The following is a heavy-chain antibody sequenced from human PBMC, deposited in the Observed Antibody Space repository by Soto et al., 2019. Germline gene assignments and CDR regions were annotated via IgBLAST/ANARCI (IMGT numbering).Heavy chain of an antibody. Sequence: PGGSLRLSCAVSGFSFSNYWMSWVRQAPGKGLEWVANINPDGSVEYYADSLEGRFTISRDNARNSLYLQMNSLGAEDTAVYYCVTDYRAYWGRGALVTVSS. CDR2: INPDGSVE. V-gene: IGHV3-7*01. CDR3: VTDYRAY. CDR1: GFSFSNYW. J-gene: IGHJ4*02. D-gene: IGHD4-17*01.